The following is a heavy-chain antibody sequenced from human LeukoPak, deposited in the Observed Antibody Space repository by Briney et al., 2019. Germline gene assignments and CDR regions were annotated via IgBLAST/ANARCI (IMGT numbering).Heavy chain of an antibody. J-gene: IGHJ4*02. CDR3: ARGYCSSNSPCLDY. Sequence: PSQTLSLTCTVSGGSISSGDYYWSWLRQPPGQGLEWYGYIYYSGSTYYNPSLKSRVTISVDTSKNQFSLKLSSVTAADTAVYYCARGYCSSNSPCLDYWGQGTLVTVSS. D-gene: IGHD2-2*01. CDR2: IYYSGST. CDR1: GGSISSGDYY. V-gene: IGHV4-30-4*08.